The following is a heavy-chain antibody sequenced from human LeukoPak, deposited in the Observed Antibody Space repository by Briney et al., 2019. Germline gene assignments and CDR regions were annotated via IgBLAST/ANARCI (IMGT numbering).Heavy chain of an antibody. Sequence: GGSLRLSCAASGFTFSSYAMHWVRQAPGKGLEWLAGISYDGSNKYYADSVKGRFTISRDNSKNTLYLQMNSLRAEDTAVYYRARGSRFGEFSWFDPWGQGTLVTVSS. CDR3: ARGSRFGEFSWFDP. V-gene: IGHV3-30*04. CDR2: ISYDGSNK. D-gene: IGHD3-10*01. J-gene: IGHJ5*02. CDR1: GFTFSSYA.